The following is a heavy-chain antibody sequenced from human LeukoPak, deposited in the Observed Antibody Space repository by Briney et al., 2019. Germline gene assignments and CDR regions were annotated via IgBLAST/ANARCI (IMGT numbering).Heavy chain of an antibody. Sequence: SETLSLTCGVSGGSITSTNWWSWVRQPPGQGLEWIGEISLTGRTNYNPSLIGRVIMSLDESRNQLSLTLTSVTAPDTAMYYCTRESGPYCPFGYWGQGTLVVVPS. CDR3: TRESGPYCPFGY. CDR2: ISLTGRT. CDR1: GGSITSTNW. V-gene: IGHV4-4*02. J-gene: IGHJ4*02. D-gene: IGHD1-26*01.